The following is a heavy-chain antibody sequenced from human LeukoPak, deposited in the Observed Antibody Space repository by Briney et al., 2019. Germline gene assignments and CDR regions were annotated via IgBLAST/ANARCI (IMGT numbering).Heavy chain of an antibody. CDR1: GYIFTSYG. CDR3: ARDRGVWFGELSPTYNY. Sequence: ASVKVSCKPSGYIFTSYGISWVRRAPGQGLEWMGWINAYNGNTNYAQKLQGRVTMTTDTSTSTAYMELRSLRSDDTAVYYCARDRGVWFGELSPTYNYWGQGTLVTVSS. J-gene: IGHJ4*02. D-gene: IGHD3-10*01. CDR2: INAYNGNT. V-gene: IGHV1-18*01.